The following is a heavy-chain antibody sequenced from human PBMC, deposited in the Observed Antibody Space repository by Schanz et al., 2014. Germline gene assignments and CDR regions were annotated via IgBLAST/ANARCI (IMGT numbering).Heavy chain of an antibody. CDR2: IKQDGSEK. D-gene: IGHD2-21*02. Sequence: ESGGGLVQPGESLRLSCAASGFSFSNYWMSWVRQAPGKGLEWVANIKQDGSEKYYVDSVKGRFTISRDNSRKTLYLQMNSLRADDTAVYYCARPSDSSWYMDVWGKGTTVTVSS. CDR3: ARPSDSSWYMDV. CDR1: GFSFSNYW. V-gene: IGHV3-7*05. J-gene: IGHJ6*03.